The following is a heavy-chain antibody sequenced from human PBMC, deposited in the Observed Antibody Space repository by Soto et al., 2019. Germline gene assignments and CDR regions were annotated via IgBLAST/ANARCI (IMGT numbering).Heavy chain of an antibody. CDR1: GGSLSGYY. D-gene: IGHD2-2*01. J-gene: IGHJ4*02. CDR2: INDSGST. CDR3: ARRVTMQYYFDS. V-gene: IGHV4-34*01. Sequence: QVQLQQWGAGLLKPSETLSRTCAVYGGSLSGYYWSWIRQPPGKGLEWIGEINDSGSTNYNPSFKSRVTISADSSKNQFSLKLTSVIAADTAVYYCARRVTMQYYFDSWGQGTLVPVSS.